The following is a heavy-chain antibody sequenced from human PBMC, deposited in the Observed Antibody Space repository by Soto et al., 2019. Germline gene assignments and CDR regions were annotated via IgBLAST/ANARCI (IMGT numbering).Heavy chain of an antibody. CDR1: GYTFTGYY. J-gene: IGHJ4*02. Sequence: EASVKVSCKASGYTFTGYYMHWVRQAPGQGLEWMGWINPNSGGTNYAQKFQGRVTMTRDTSISTAYMELSRLRSDDTAVYYCARDPTYYYDSSGYYYPHYWGQGTLVTVSS. D-gene: IGHD3-22*01. CDR3: ARDPTYYYDSSGYYYPHY. V-gene: IGHV1-2*02. CDR2: INPNSGGT.